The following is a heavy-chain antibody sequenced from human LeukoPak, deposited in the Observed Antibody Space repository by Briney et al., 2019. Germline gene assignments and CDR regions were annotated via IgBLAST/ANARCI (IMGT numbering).Heavy chain of an antibody. CDR3: ARDGGYDNHYYYYYMDV. Sequence: GGSLRLSCAASGFTFSSYSMNWVRQALGKGLEWVSSISSSSSYIYYADSVKGRFTISRDNAKNSLNLQMNSLRAEDTAVYYCARDGGYDNHYYYYYMDVWGKGTTVTVSS. D-gene: IGHD5-12*01. CDR2: ISSSSSYI. V-gene: IGHV3-21*01. J-gene: IGHJ6*03. CDR1: GFTFSSYS.